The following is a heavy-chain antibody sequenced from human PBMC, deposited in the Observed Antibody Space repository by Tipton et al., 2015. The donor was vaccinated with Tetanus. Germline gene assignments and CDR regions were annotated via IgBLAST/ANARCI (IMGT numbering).Heavy chain of an antibody. CDR1: GGSLSTFY. CDR3: ARDFRERSGTYFSYYYTMDV. J-gene: IGHJ6*02. Sequence: TLSLTCTVSGGSLSTFYWNWIRQPAGKGLEWIGRIYSSGGTNYNPSLKSRVTMSIDTSKNQFSPELTSVTAADTAVYYCARDFRERSGTYFSYYYTMDVWGQGTTVTVSS. CDR2: IYSSGGT. V-gene: IGHV4-4*07. D-gene: IGHD1-26*01.